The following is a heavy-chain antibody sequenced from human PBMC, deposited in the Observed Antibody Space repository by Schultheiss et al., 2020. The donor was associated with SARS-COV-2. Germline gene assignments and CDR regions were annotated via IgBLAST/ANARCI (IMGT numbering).Heavy chain of an antibody. CDR3: ARQGGFYYDTSGYYPDYFDY. J-gene: IGHJ4*02. CDR2: IFYNGTI. CDR1: GFTVSSNY. D-gene: IGHD3-22*01. V-gene: IGHV4-59*04. Sequence: GSLRLSCAASGFTVSSNYMSWVRQAPGKGLEWIATIFYNGTIYSSPSLKSRVTMSVDTSENQFSLSLNSVTAADTAVYYCARQGGFYYDTSGYYPDYFDYWGQGTVVTVSS.